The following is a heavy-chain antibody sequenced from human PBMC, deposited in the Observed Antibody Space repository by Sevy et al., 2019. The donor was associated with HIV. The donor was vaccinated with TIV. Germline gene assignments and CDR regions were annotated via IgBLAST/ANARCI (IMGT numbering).Heavy chain of an antibody. D-gene: IGHD3-3*01. CDR3: AREGYDFWSGCVDV. J-gene: IGHJ6*04. CDR2: ISSSSSTI. CDR1: GFTFSSYS. Sequence: GGSLRLSCAASGFTFSSYSMNWVRQAPGKGLEWVSYISSSSSTIYYEDSVKGRFTISRDNAKNSLYLQMNSMRDEETAVYYCAREGYDFWSGCVDVWGKGTTVTVSS. V-gene: IGHV3-48*02.